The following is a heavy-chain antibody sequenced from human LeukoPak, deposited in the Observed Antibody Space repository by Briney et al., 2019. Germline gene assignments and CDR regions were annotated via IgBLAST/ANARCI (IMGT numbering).Heavy chain of an antibody. V-gene: IGHV1-46*01. Sequence: ASVKVSCKASGYTFTSYYMPWVRQAPGRGLEWMGIINPSGGSTSYAQKFQGRVTMTRDTSTSTVYMELSSLRSEDTAVYYCARGDDLRELLRIDAFDIWGQGTMVTVSS. J-gene: IGHJ3*02. CDR1: GYTFTSYY. D-gene: IGHD1-26*01. CDR3: ARGDDLRELLRIDAFDI. CDR2: INPSGGST.